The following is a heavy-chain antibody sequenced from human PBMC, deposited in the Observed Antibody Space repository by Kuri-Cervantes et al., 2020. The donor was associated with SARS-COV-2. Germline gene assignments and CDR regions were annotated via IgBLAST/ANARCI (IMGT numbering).Heavy chain of an antibody. CDR2: ISYDGRNT. CDR1: GFIFSDYA. D-gene: IGHD6-19*01. Sequence: GESLKISCEASGFIFSDYAIDLVRQAPGKGLEWVAIISYDGRNTKLADSVKGRFTISRDNSKNVVYLQMNSLRIEDTAEYFCAREPWRADISCWKRPFDYWGQGTLVTVSS. J-gene: IGHJ4*02. V-gene: IGHV3-30*14. CDR3: AREPWRADISCWKRPFDY.